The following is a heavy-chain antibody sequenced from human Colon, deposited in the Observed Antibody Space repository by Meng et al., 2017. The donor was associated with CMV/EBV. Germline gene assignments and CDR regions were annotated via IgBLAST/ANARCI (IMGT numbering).Heavy chain of an antibody. CDR3: TRGNTALWDHDH. CDR2: VYYSGST. CDR1: GASVNSDNNY. Sequence: SETLSLTCSVSGASVNSDNNYWSWIRQPPGKGLEFIGYVYYSGSTNYNPFFKGRVTISIDTSKNQFSLKLASVTAADTAIYYCTRGNTALWDHDHWGQGTLVTVSS. D-gene: IGHD3-16*01. V-gene: IGHV4-61*01. J-gene: IGHJ4*02.